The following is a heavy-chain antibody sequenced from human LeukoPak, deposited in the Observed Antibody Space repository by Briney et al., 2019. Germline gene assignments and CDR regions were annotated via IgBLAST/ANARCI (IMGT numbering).Heavy chain of an antibody. D-gene: IGHD1-26*01. CDR2: IKQDGSEK. CDR3: ARELAVIGSYLTDDAFDI. CDR1: GFTFSSYW. Sequence: GGSLRLSCAASGFTFSSYWMSWVHQAPGKGLEWVANIKQDGSEKYYVDSVKGRFTISRDNAKNSLYLQMNSLRAEDTAVYYCARELAVIGSYLTDDAFDIWGQGTMVTVSS. V-gene: IGHV3-7*01. J-gene: IGHJ3*02.